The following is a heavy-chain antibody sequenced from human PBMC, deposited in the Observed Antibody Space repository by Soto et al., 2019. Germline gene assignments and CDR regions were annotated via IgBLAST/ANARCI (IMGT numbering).Heavy chain of an antibody. D-gene: IGHD3-16*01. V-gene: IGHV4-59*01. Sequence: QVQLQESGPGLVKPSETLSLTCTVSGGSISSYYWSWIRQPPGKGLEWIGYIYYSGSTNYNPSLKSRGTISVYTSKNQFSLKLSSVTAADTAVYYCARGGPDHYYYYGMDVWGQGTTVTVSS. CDR1: GGSISSYY. CDR2: IYYSGST. J-gene: IGHJ6*02. CDR3: ARGGPDHYYYYGMDV.